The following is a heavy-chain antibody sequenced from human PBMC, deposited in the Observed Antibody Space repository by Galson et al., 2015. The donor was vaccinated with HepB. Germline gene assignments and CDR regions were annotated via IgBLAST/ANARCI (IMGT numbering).Heavy chain of an antibody. CDR2: ISWNSGSI. V-gene: IGHV3-9*01. CDR3: AKEYGSSSWYDGWFDP. D-gene: IGHD6-13*01. J-gene: IGHJ5*02. CDR1: GFTFDDYA. Sequence: SLRLSCAASGFTFDDYAMHWVRQAPGKGLEWVSGISWNSGSIGYADSVKGRFTISRDNAKNSLYLQMNSLRAEDTALYYCAKEYGSSSWYDGWFDPWGQGTLVTVSS.